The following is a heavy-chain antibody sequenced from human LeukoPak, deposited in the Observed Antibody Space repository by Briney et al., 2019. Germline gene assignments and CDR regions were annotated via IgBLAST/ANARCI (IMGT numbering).Heavy chain of an antibody. V-gene: IGHV3-7*01. D-gene: IGHD6-13*01. CDR3: ARAAAAGFDY. Sequence: PGGSLRLSCAASGFTFSSYWMSWVRQAPGKWLEWVANIKQDGSEKYYVDCVKGRFTISRDKAKNSLYLQMNRLRAEDTAVYYCARAAAAGFDYWGQGTLVTVSS. CDR1: GFTFSSYW. CDR2: IKQDGSEK. J-gene: IGHJ4*02.